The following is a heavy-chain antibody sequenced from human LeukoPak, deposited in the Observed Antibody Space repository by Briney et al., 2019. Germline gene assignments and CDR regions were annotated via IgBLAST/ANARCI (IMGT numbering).Heavy chain of an antibody. CDR3: ARGRMRGGYYYEFDS. J-gene: IGHJ4*02. D-gene: IGHD1-26*01. CDR2: INHSGST. Sequence: SETLSLTCAVYGGSFSGYYWSWIRQPPGKGLEWIGEINHSGSTNYNPSLKSRVTLSIDTSTNEFSLQLTSVTAADTALYYCARGRMRGGYYYEFDSWGQGTLVTVPS. V-gene: IGHV4-34*01. CDR1: GGSFSGYY.